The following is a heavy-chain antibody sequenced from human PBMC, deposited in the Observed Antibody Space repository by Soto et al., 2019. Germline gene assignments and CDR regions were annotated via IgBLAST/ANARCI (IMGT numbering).Heavy chain of an antibody. J-gene: IGHJ4*02. CDR3: ANFPSCSSSTCLDY. CDR2: ISAYNGNT. CDR1: GYTFTSYG. Sequence: GASVKVSCKASGYTFTSYGISWVRQAPGQGLEWMGWISAYNGNTNYAQKLQGRVTMTTDTSTSTAYMELRSLRSDDTAVYYCANFPSCSSSTCLDYWGRGTLVTVSS. D-gene: IGHD2-15*01. V-gene: IGHV1-18*01.